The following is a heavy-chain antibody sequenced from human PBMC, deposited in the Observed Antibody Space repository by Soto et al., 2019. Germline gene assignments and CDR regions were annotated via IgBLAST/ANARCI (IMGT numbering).Heavy chain of an antibody. V-gene: IGHV1-58*01. CDR2: IVVGSGNT. D-gene: IGHD3-22*01. CDR3: TADPSYTYCYDSSGYPCWLDP. J-gene: IGHJ5*02. CDR1: GFTFTSSA. Sequence: SVKVSCKASGFTFTSSAVQWVRQARGQRLEWIGWIVVGSGNTNYAQKFQERVTIIRDMSTSTAYMELSSLRSEDTAVYYCTADPSYTYCYDSSGYPCWLDPWVQGTLVVVSS.